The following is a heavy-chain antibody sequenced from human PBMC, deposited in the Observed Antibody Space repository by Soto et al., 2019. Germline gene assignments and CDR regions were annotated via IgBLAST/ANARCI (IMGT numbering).Heavy chain of an antibody. CDR2: IYSGGST. CDR3: AREYESSGYYRFAFDS. CDR1: GFTVSSNY. D-gene: IGHD3-22*01. Sequence: EVQLVESGGGLVQPGGSLRLSCAASGFTVSSNYMSWVRQAPGKGLEGVSVIYSGGSTYYADSVKGRFTIARDNSKNTLYLQMNSLSAEDTAVYHCAREYESSGYYRFAFDSWGQGTMVTVSS. J-gene: IGHJ3*02. V-gene: IGHV3-66*01.